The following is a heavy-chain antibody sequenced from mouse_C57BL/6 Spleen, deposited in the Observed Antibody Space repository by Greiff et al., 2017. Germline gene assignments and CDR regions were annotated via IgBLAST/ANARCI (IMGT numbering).Heavy chain of an antibody. Sequence: QVQLKQPGAELVKPGASVKMSCKASGYTFTSYWITWVKQRPGQGLEWIGDIYPGSGSTNYNEKFKSKATLTVDTSSSTAYMQLSSLTSEDSAVYYCARREIYDGYFYYFDYWGQGTTLTVSS. V-gene: IGHV1-55*01. D-gene: IGHD2-3*01. CDR2: IYPGSGST. CDR1: GYTFTSYW. J-gene: IGHJ2*01. CDR3: ARREIYDGYFYYFDY.